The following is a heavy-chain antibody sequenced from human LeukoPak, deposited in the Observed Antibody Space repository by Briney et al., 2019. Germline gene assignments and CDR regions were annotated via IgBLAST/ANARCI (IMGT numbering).Heavy chain of an antibody. CDR1: GGSISSSSYY. J-gene: IGHJ5*02. Sequence: SSETLSLTCTVSGGSISSSSYYWGWIRQPPGKGLEWIGSIYYSGSTYYNPSLKSRVTISVDTSKNQFSLKLSSVTAADTAVYYCARQRKTYCGGDCPNWFDPWGQGTLVTVSS. V-gene: IGHV4-39*01. CDR3: ARQRKTYCGGDCPNWFDP. CDR2: IYYSGST. D-gene: IGHD2-21*02.